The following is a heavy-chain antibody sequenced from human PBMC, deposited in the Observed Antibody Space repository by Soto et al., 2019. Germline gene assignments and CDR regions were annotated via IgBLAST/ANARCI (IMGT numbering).Heavy chain of an antibody. CDR2: IYYSGST. CDR3: GSTPYGGDYYYYYGMDV. D-gene: IGHD2-15*01. CDR1: GGSISSSSYY. V-gene: IGHV4-39*01. Sequence: PSETLSLTCTVSGGSISSSSYYWGWIRQPPGKGLEWIGSIYYSGSTYDNPSLKSRVTISVDTSKNQFSLKLIAVTAADTAVYYCGSTPYGGDYYYYYGMDVWRQGTSVKVSS. J-gene: IGHJ6*02.